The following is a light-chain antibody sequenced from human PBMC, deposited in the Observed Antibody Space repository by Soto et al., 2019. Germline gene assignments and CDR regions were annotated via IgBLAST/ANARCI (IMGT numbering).Light chain of an antibody. CDR2: AAS. CDR3: QQSYSTPRT. V-gene: IGKV1-39*01. Sequence: DIQMTQSPSSLSASVGDRVTITCQASQSISSYLNWYQQKPGKAPKLLIYAASSLQSGVPLRFSGSGSGTDFTLTISSLQPEDFATYYCQQSYSTPRTFGQGTKVDIK. J-gene: IGKJ1*01. CDR1: QSISSY.